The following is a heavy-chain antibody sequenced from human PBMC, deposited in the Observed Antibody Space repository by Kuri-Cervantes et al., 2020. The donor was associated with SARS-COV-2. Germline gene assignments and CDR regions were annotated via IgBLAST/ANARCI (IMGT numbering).Heavy chain of an antibody. CDR3: ANRYCSGGSCPDAFDI. CDR1: GFTFSSYA. Sequence: GGSLRLSCAASGFTFSSYAMSWVRQAPGKGLEWVSAISGSGGSTYYADSVKGRFTISRDNSKNTLYLQMNNLRAEDTAVYYCANRYCSGGSCPDAFDIWGQGTMVTVSS. D-gene: IGHD2-15*01. J-gene: IGHJ3*02. V-gene: IGHV3-23*01. CDR2: ISGSGGST.